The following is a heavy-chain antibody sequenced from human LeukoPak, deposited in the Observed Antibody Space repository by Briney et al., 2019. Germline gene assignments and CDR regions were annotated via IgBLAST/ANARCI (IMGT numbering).Heavy chain of an antibody. CDR2: VSSYNGDT. V-gene: IGHV1-18*01. CDR3: AKDWNILTGWNCFDP. CDR1: GYTFNNYG. D-gene: IGHD3-9*01. Sequence: GASVKVSCKASGYTFNNYGISWVRQAPGQGLEWMGWVSSYNGDTNYAQKFHGRVTMSTDTSTSTAYMDLRSLIFDDTAIYYCAKDWNILTGWNCFDPWGQGTLVTVSS. J-gene: IGHJ5*02.